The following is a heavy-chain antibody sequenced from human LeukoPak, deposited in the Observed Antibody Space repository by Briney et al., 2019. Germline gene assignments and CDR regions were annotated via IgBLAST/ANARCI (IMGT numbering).Heavy chain of an antibody. D-gene: IGHD1-26*01. CDR1: GFTLSSYS. V-gene: IGHV3-21*01. CDR3: ARAADSGSYLNY. J-gene: IGHJ4*02. CDR2: ISSSSSYI. Sequence: GSLRLSCAASGFTLSSYSMNWVRQAPGKGLEWVSSISSSSSYIYYADSVKGRFTISRDNAKNSLYLQMNSLRAEDTAVYYCARAADSGSYLNYWGQGTLVTVSS.